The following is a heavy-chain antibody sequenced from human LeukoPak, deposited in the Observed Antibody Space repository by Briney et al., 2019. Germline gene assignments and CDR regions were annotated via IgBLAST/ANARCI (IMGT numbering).Heavy chain of an antibody. J-gene: IGHJ4*02. CDR2: LNLDGSTT. CDR3: ARESSGSYWG. Sequence: GGSLTLSCVASGSIFSKHWMHWVRQAPGKGLVWVSRLNLDGSTTSSADSVKGRFTISRDNAKNTLYLQMNSLRVDDTGVYYCARESSGSYWGWGQGTLVTVSS. V-gene: IGHV3-74*01. CDR1: GSIFSKHW. D-gene: IGHD3-10*01.